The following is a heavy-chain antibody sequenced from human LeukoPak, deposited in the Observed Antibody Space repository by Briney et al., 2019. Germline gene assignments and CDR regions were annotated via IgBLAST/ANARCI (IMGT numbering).Heavy chain of an antibody. D-gene: IGHD1-26*01. CDR1: GGSISSSSYH. Sequence: PSETLSLTCTVSGGSISSSSYHWGWIRQPPGKGLEWIGSIYYSGSTHYNPSLKSRVTISVDTSKNQFSLKLSSVTATDTAVYYCARQLVRAGSYSPDDAFDIWGQGTMVTVSS. CDR2: IYYSGST. CDR3: ARQLVRAGSYSPDDAFDI. V-gene: IGHV4-39*01. J-gene: IGHJ3*02.